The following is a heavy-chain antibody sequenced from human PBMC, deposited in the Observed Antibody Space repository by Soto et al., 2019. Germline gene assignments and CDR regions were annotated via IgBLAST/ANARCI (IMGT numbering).Heavy chain of an antibody. CDR1: GYTFTSYG. CDR2: ISAYNGNT. Sequence: ASVKVSCKASGYTFTSYGISWVRQAPGQGLEWMGWISAYNGNTNYAQKLQGRVTMTTDTSINTVYLELTTLTYEDTAVYYCEVTTGYWGQGTMVTVSS. CDR3: EVTTGY. D-gene: IGHD4-17*01. V-gene: IGHV1-18*01. J-gene: IGHJ4*02.